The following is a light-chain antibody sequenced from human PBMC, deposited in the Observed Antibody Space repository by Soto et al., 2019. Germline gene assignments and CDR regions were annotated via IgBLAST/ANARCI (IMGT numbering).Light chain of an antibody. CDR2: KAS. J-gene: IGKJ1*01. Sequence: DIQITESPSTVSGSVVERVARPSRASQSISSWLAWYQQRPGKAPKLLIHKASNLESGVPSRFSGSGSGTEFTLTISSLQPDDFATYYCQQYEPFSGTFGPGTKVDIK. CDR1: QSISSW. CDR3: QQYEPFSGT. V-gene: IGKV1-5*03.